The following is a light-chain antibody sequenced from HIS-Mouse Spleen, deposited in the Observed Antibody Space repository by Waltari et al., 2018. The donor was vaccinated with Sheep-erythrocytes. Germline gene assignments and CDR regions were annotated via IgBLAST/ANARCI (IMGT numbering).Light chain of an antibody. Sequence: SYELTQPSSVSVSPGQTARITCSGDVLAIKYDRRFQQKPGQAPVLVIYKDSERPSGIPERFSGSSSGTTVTLTISGAQVEDEADYYCYSAADNNLVFGGGTKLTVL. V-gene: IGLV3-27*01. CDR3: YSAADNNLV. CDR2: KDS. CDR1: VLAIKY. J-gene: IGLJ3*02.